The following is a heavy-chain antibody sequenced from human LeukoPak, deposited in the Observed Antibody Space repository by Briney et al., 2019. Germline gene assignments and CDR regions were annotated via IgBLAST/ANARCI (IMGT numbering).Heavy chain of an antibody. CDR3: ARPHTGYGYTAAYYFDY. D-gene: IGHD5-24*01. V-gene: IGHV5-51*01. J-gene: IGHJ4*02. Sequence: GESLKISCKASGYSFATYWIGWVRHMPGKGLEWMGIIYPGDSDIRYSPSFEGQVTISADKSISTAYLQWSSLKASDTAMYFCARPHTGYGYTAAYYFDYWGPETLVTVSS. CDR1: GYSFATYW. CDR2: IYPGDSDI.